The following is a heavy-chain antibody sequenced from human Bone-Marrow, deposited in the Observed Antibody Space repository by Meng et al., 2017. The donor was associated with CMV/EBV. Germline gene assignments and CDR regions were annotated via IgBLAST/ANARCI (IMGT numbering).Heavy chain of an antibody. CDR3: ARDSDYDFFSFVFYYYGMDV. CDR2: ISAYNGNT. CDR1: GYTFTRYG. V-gene: IGHV1-18*01. Sequence: ASVKVSCKASGYTFTRYGISWVRQAPGQGLEWMGWISAYNGNTNYAQKLQGRVTMTTDTSTSTAYMELRSLRSDDTAVYYCARDSDYDFFSFVFYYYGMDVWGQGTTVTVSS. D-gene: IGHD3-3*01. J-gene: IGHJ6*02.